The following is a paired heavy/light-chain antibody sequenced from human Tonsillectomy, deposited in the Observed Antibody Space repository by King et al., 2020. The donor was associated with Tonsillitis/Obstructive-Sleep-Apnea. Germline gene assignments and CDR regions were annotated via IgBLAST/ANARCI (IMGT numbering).Light chain of an antibody. CDR3: QSYDSSLSGSV. CDR2: DDS. J-gene: IGLJ3*02. V-gene: IGLV1-40*01. Sequence: QSELTQPPSVSGAPGQRVTISCTGSSSNIGAGYDVHWYQQVPGTAPKLLIYDDSNRPSGVPDRFSGSKSGTSASLAITGLHTEDEADYYCQSYDSSLSGSVFGGGTKLTVL. CDR1: SSNIGAGYD.
Heavy chain of an antibody. CDR1: GFTFSSYA. V-gene: IGHV3-23*01. CDR2: LSGSGRSK. CDR3: AKDSLEEFWNGYHNYFDH. J-gene: IGHJ4*02. Sequence: EVQLLESGGGLVQPGGSLRLSCAASGFTFSSYAMTWVRQAPGKGLEWVSALSGSGRSKYYADSVKRRFTISRDNSKNKLYLQMDSLRAEDTAVYYCAKDSLEEFWNGYHNYFDHWGQGTLVTVSS. D-gene: IGHD3-3*01.